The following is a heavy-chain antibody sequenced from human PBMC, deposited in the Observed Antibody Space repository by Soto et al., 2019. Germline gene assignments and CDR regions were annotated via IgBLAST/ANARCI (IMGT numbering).Heavy chain of an antibody. CDR2: IWTDGSNK. V-gene: IGHV3-33*01. Sequence: GCLRLSCAEPGFTFRDHAMPWVRQAPGKGREWLAIIWTDGSNKFYAGSVQGRFTISTDNYKNTVYLQMNTLSAEDTAVYYCARDIFHVVDIYAMDVWGQGTTVTVSS. D-gene: IGHD3-3*02. J-gene: IGHJ6*02. CDR3: ARDIFHVVDIYAMDV. CDR1: GFTFRDHA.